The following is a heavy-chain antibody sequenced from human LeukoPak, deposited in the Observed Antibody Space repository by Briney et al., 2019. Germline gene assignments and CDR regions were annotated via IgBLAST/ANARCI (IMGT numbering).Heavy chain of an antibody. Sequence: SETLSLTCTVSGGSISTYYWSWIRQPPGKGLEWIGYIYYSGSTNYNPSLKSRVTISVDTSKNQFSLKLSSVTAADTAVYYCARVYDYVWGSYRYGYYFDYWGQGTLVTVSS. J-gene: IGHJ4*02. CDR2: IYYSGST. CDR1: GGSISTYY. CDR3: ARVYDYVWGSYRYGYYFDY. D-gene: IGHD3-16*02. V-gene: IGHV4-59*12.